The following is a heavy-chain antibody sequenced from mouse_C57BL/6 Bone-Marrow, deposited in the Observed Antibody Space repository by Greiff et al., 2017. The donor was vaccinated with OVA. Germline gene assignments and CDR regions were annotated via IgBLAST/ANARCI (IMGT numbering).Heavy chain of an antibody. CDR1: GFSFNTYA. CDR2: IRSKSNNYAT. Sequence: EVQLVESGGGLVQPKGSLKLSCAASGFSFNTYAMNWVRQAPGKGLEWVARIRSKSNNYATYYADSVKDRFTISRDDSESMLYLQMNNLKTEDTAMYYCVRQDYYGSRHWYFDVWGTGTTVTVSS. D-gene: IGHD1-1*01. J-gene: IGHJ1*03. CDR3: VRQDYYGSRHWYFDV. V-gene: IGHV10-1*01.